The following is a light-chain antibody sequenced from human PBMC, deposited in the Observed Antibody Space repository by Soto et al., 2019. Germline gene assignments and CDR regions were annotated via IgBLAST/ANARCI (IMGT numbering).Light chain of an antibody. CDR3: QQYGSSTET. CDR1: QSVSINY. CDR2: GAS. V-gene: IGKV3-20*01. J-gene: IGKJ1*01. Sequence: EIVMTQSPATLSLSPGERATLSCRASQSVSINYLAWYQQKPGQDPRLVIYGASSRATGIPDRFSGSGSGTDFTLTISRLATEDFAVYYCQQYGSSTETFGQGTKLDIK.